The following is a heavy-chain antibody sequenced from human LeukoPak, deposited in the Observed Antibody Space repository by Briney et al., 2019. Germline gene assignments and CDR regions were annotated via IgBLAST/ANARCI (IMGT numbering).Heavy chain of an antibody. CDR3: ARTGYDILTGYRYYYYYMDV. V-gene: IGHV4-34*01. D-gene: IGHD3-9*01. CDR2: INHSGST. Sequence: SETLSLTCAVYGGSFSGYYWSWIRQPPGKGLEWIGEINHSGSTNYNPSLKSRVTISVDTSKNQFSLKLSSVTAADTAVYYCARTGYDILTGYRYYYYYMDVWGKGXTVTVSS. J-gene: IGHJ6*03. CDR1: GGSFSGYY.